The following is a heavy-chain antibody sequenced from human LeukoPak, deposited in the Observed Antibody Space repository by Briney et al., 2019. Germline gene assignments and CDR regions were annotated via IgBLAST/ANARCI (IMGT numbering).Heavy chain of an antibody. V-gene: IGHV4-59*08. CDR1: GGSINSYY. CDR3: AAAPNCGGDCSPFDY. J-gene: IGHJ4*02. D-gene: IGHD2-21*02. Sequence: SETLSLTCTVSGGSINSYYWSWIRQPPGKGLEWIGYIYYSGSTSYNPSLKSRVTISVDTSKNQFSLKLSSVTAADTAVYYCAAAPNCGGDCSPFDYWGQGTLVTVSS. CDR2: IYYSGST.